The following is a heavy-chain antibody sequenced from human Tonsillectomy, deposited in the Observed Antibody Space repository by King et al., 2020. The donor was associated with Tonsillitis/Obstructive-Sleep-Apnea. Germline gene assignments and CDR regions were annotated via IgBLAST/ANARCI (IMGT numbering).Heavy chain of an antibody. CDR1: GFTFSSYW. Sequence: VQLVESGGGLVQPGGSLRLSCAASGFTFSSYWMSWVRQAPGKGLEWVADIKQDGSEKYYVDSVKGRFTISRDNAKNSLYLQMNSLRAEDTAVYYCARAYIAVEAYGDYYYYMDVWGKGTTVTVSS. CDR3: ARAYIAVEAYGDYYYYMDV. D-gene: IGHD6-19*01. V-gene: IGHV3-7*01. CDR2: IKQDGSEK. J-gene: IGHJ6*03.